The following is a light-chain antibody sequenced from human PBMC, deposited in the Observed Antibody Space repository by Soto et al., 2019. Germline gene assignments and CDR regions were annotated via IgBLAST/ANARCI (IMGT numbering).Light chain of an antibody. J-gene: IGKJ4*01. V-gene: IGKV1-8*01. Sequence: AIRMTQSPSSLSASTGDRVTITCRASQGISSYLAWYQQKPGKAPKLLIYAASTLQSGVPSTFSGSGSGTYFTLTFSCLQSDDFATYYCQQYYSYPLTFGGGTKVEIK. CDR2: AAS. CDR3: QQYYSYPLT. CDR1: QGISSY.